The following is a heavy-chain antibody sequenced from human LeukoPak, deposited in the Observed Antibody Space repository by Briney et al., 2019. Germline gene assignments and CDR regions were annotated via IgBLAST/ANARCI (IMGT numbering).Heavy chain of an antibody. V-gene: IGHV3-21*06. CDR1: GFTFSDYD. D-gene: IGHD3-16*01. Sequence: PGGSLRLSCSASGFTFSDYDMNWTRQAPGKGLEWISAISGRSSHTYYGDSVKGRFSISRDDAKNLLYLQMNGLGAEDTAVYYCGRAFPPLRTSSAGDLWGQGTLVTVSS. CDR3: GRAFPPLRTSSAGDL. J-gene: IGHJ4*02. CDR2: ISGRSSHT.